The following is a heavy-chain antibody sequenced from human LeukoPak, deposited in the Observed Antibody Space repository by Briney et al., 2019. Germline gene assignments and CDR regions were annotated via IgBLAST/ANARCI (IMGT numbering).Heavy chain of an antibody. V-gene: IGHV4-59*01. CDR1: GDSISNYY. CDR2: IYYSGST. J-gene: IGHJ4*02. D-gene: IGHD5-18*01. CDR3: ARDRGYSYGSGFDY. Sequence: SETLSLTCSVSGDSISNYYWSWIRQPPGKGLVWIGYIYYSGSTNYNPSLKSRVTISVDTSKNQFSLKLSSVTAADTAVYYCARDRGYSYGSGFDYWGQGTLVTVSS.